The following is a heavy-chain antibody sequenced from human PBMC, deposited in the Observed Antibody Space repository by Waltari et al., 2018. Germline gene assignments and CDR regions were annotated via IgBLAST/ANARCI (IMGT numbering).Heavy chain of an antibody. D-gene: IGHD3-3*01. CDR2: IKPDGSEK. CDR3: ARGDFYGGAFNDAFDI. V-gene: IGHV3-7*01. J-gene: IGHJ3*02. Sequence: EVQLVESGGGLVQPGGSLRLSCAASGFTFSSYWMSWVSQAPGKGRERVAKIKPDGSEKLYVDSVKVRFTISRDNAKNSLYLQMNSLRADDMAVYYCARGDFYGGAFNDAFDIWGQGTMVTVSS. CDR1: GFTFSSYW.